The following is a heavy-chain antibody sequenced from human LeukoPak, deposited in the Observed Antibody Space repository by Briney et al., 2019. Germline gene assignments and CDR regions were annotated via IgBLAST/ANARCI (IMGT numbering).Heavy chain of an antibody. D-gene: IGHD3-16*02. CDR1: GYTFTSYG. CDR3: ARDLYYDYVWGSYRTTFDY. V-gene: IGHV1-18*01. J-gene: IGHJ4*02. Sequence: VASVKVSCKASGYTFTSYGISWVRPAPGQGLEWMGWISAYNGNTNYAQKLQGRVTMTTDTSTSTAYMELRSLRSDDTAVYYCARDLYYDYVWGSYRTTFDYWGQGTLVTASS. CDR2: ISAYNGNT.